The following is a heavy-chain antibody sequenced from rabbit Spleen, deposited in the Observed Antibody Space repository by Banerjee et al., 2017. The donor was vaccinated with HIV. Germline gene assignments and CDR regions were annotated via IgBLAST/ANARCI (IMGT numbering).Heavy chain of an antibody. CDR2: IYAAKGST. CDR3: ARAIVPWLGLTRLDL. J-gene: IGHJ3*01. V-gene: IGHV1S7*01. Sequence: QVTETGGGLVPPGGSLTLSCKASGFDFTNYYITWVRQAPGKGLEWIGIIYAAKGSTDYASWVNGRFTISSDNAQSTVDLKMTSLTAADTATYFCARAIVPWLGLTRLDLWGPGTLVTVS. CDR1: GFDFTNYY. D-gene: IGHD4-1*01.